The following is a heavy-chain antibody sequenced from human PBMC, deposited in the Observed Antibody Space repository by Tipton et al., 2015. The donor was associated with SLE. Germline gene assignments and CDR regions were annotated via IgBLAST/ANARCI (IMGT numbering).Heavy chain of an antibody. V-gene: IGHV4-34*01. Sequence: TLSLTCEVYGVSFSGYYWSWIRQSPGKGLEWIGEINDAEGTKYNPSLESRVTMSIDTSKNRFSLIMNSVTAADTAVYYCARGFRPYYCDPWGQGTLVTGSS. D-gene: IGHD1-26*01. CDR2: INDAEGT. CDR1: GVSFSGYY. J-gene: IGHJ5*02. CDR3: ARGFRPYYCDP.